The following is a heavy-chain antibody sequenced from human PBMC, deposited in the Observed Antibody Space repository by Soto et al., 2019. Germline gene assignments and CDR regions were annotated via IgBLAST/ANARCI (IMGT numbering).Heavy chain of an antibody. CDR1: GFTFSSFG. D-gene: IGHD3-22*01. J-gene: IGHJ5*02. V-gene: IGHV3-30*18. CDR3: AKDAGDSNAYYPEVWGGGFTS. Sequence: QVRLVESGGGVVQPGRSLRLSCAASGFTFSSFGMHWVRQAPGKGLEWLAVISYDATKKYTADSVKGRFSISRDNSRKTVFLQMNSLRVEDTAVYYCAKDAGDSNAYYPEVWGGGFTSWGQGALVTVSS. CDR2: ISYDATKK.